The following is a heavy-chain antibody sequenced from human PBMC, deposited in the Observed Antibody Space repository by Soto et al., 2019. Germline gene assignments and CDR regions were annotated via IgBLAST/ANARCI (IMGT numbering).Heavy chain of an antibody. V-gene: IGHV1-69*12. CDR2: IIPMFGTA. D-gene: IGHD5-18*01. CDR1: GGTFSTYA. Sequence: QVQLVQSGAEVNKPESSLKVSCKAPGGTFSTYAISWVRQAPGQGLEWMGGIIPMFGTANYAQRFQDRVTITADESTNTVYMELSSLRSEDTAVYFCASGIQLWLRRINNGYSGWGQGTLVTVSS. CDR3: ASGIQLWLRRINNGYSG. J-gene: IGHJ4*02.